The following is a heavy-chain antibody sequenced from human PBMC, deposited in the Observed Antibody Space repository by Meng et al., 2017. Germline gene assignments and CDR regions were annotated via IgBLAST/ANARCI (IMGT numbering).Heavy chain of an antibody. CDR1: GGSISSSSYY. CDR2: IYYSGST. CDR3: ARDGHSYNYFDY. V-gene: IGHV4-39*07. J-gene: IGHJ4*02. D-gene: IGHD5-18*01. Sequence: QRQLQESCPGLVKPSDPLSLTCTVSGGSISSSSYYWGWIRQPPGKGLEWIGSIYYSGSTYYNLSLKSRVTISVDTSKNQFSLKLSSVTAADTAVYYCARDGHSYNYFDYWGQGTLVTVSS.